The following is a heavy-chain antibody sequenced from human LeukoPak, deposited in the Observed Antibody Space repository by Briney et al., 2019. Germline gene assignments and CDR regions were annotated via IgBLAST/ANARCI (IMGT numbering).Heavy chain of an antibody. CDR1: GGSISSSSDY. J-gene: IGHJ5*02. V-gene: IGHV4-39*07. D-gene: IGHD2-2*01. CDR3: ARDTYCSSTSCHANWFDP. Sequence: PSESLSLTCTVSGGSISSSSDYSGWVRQPPGKGLEWIGGIYYSGSTYYNPSLKSRVTISVDTSKNQFSLKLSSVTAADTAVYYCARDTYCSSTSCHANWFDPWGQGTLVTVSS. CDR2: IYYSGST.